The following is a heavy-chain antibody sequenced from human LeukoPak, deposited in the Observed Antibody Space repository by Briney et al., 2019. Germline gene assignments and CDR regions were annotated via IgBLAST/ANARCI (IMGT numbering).Heavy chain of an antibody. Sequence: SETLSLTCTASGGSIGSYYWSWIRQPPGKGLEWIGYIYYTGTTTYNPSLKSRVTISLDTSKNQFSLKLTSMTAADTAVYYCARAYSYGLIHDAFDIWGQGTMVTVSS. V-gene: IGHV4-59*01. CDR2: IYYTGTT. CDR3: ARAYSYGLIHDAFDI. D-gene: IGHD5-18*01. CDR1: GGSIGSYY. J-gene: IGHJ3*02.